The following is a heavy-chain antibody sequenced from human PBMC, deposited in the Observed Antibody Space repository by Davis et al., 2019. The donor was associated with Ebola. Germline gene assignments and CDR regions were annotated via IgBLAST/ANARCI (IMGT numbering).Heavy chain of an antibody. CDR2: MTRAGYST. Sequence: GESLKISCVVSGTTSTTNGMDWVRQAPGKGLEWVSGMTRAGYSTYYAGSVKGRFTISRDNSTNTFYLQMNSLGAEDTAIYYCVNRAVDPWGQGTLVTVSS. CDR3: VNRAVDP. D-gene: IGHD3-10*01. J-gene: IGHJ5*02. V-gene: IGHV3-23*01. CDR1: GTTSTTNG.